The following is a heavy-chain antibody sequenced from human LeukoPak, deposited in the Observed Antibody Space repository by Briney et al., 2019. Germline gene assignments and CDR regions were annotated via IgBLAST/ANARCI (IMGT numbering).Heavy chain of an antibody. V-gene: IGHV3-30*02. CDR1: GFTFTTYA. CDR3: ARGVNYAFDY. Sequence: GGSLRLSCAASGFTFTTYAMDWVRQAPGKGLEWVAFIQNDGSTKFYADSVKGRFTISRDDSKKTFYLQMDSLNDTAVYYCARGVNYAFDYWGQGTLVTVSS. J-gene: IGHJ4*02. D-gene: IGHD3-16*01. CDR2: IQNDGSTK.